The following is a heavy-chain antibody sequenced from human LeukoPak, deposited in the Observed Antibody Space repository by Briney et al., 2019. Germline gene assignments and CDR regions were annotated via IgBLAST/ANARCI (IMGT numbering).Heavy chain of an antibody. D-gene: IGHD4-11*01. CDR2: IYGDARRL. V-gene: IGHV3-74*03. CDR3: VRDWEYSFSH. J-gene: IGHJ4*02. Sequence: VGCLRLSCAASGFTFSGAWMHWVRQAPGKGLVWVAQIYGDARRLTYADAVRGRFTISRDNAKNTLTLQMDSLRVEDTAVYYCVRDWEYSFSHWGQGTLITVSS. CDR1: GFTFSGAW.